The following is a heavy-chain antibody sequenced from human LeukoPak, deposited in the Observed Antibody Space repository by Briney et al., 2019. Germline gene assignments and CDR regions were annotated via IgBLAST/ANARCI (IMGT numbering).Heavy chain of an antibody. D-gene: IGHD5-12*01. CDR1: GGSISGAY. J-gene: IGHJ6*02. V-gene: IGHV4-59*01. CDR2: IYYSGST. Sequence: SETLSLTCSVSGGSISGAYWSWIRQAPGKGLEWIGYIYYSGSTDYNPSLESRVTISIDTSRNHFSLNLTAVTAADTAIYYCARTGSGRDYYGMDVWGQGTSVTVSS. CDR3: ARTGSGRDYYGMDV.